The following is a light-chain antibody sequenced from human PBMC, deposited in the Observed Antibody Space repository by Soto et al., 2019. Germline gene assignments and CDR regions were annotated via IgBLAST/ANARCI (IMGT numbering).Light chain of an antibody. Sequence: QSVLTQPASVSGSPGQSITISCTGTSGDIGSYNRVSWYQQHPGKAPKLIIYEVTDRPSGVSNRFSGSKSGNTASLTISGLQAAEEAEYYCSSYTNINTRACVFGTGTKVTVL. V-gene: IGLV2-14*01. J-gene: IGLJ1*01. CDR3: SSYTNINTRACV. CDR2: EVT. CDR1: SGDIGSYNR.